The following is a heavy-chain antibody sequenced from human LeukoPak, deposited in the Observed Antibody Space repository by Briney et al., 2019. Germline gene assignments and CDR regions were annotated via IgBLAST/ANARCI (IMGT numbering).Heavy chain of an antibody. D-gene: IGHD2-15*01. CDR1: GGSISSYY. J-gene: IGHJ5*02. CDR3: ARGGYCSGGSCYSSIAQFDP. V-gene: IGHV4-59*01. Sequence: SETLSLTCTVSGGSISSYYWSWIRQPPGKGLDWIGYISYPGSTNYNPSLNSRVTISIDTSKNQFSLKLSSVTAADTAVYYCARGGYCSGGSCYSSIAQFDPWGQGTLVTVSS. CDR2: ISYPGST.